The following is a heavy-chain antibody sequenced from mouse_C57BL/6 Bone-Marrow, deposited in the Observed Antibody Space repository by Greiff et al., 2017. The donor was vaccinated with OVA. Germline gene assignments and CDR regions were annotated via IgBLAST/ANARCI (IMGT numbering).Heavy chain of an antibody. CDR1: GFTFSDYG. J-gene: IGHJ4*01. D-gene: IGHD1-1*01. Sequence: EVKLMESGGGLVKPGGSLKLSCAASGFTFSDYGMHWVRQAPEKGLEWVAYISSGSSTIYYADTVKGRFTISRDNAKNTLFLQMTSLRSEDTAMYYCARSPTVVAPYYAMDYWGQGTSVTVSS. V-gene: IGHV5-17*01. CDR2: ISSGSSTI. CDR3: ARSPTVVAPYYAMDY.